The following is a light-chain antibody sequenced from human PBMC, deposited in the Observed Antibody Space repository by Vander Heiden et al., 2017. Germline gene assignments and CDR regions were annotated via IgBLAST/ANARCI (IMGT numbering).Light chain of an antibody. CDR3: QQDNDWPRT. CDR1: QSVSTN. CDR2: GAS. J-gene: IGKJ1*01. V-gene: IGKV3-15*01. Sequence: EIVMTQSPATLSVSPGDRATLSCRASQSVSTNLAWYQQGPGQAPRLLIYGASTRATGIPARFSGSGSGTEFTLTISSLHSEAFTVYYCQQDNDWPRTFGQGTKVEIK.